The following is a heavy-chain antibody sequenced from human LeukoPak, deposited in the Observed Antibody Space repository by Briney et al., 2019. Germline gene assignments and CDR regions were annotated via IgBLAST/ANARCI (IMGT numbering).Heavy chain of an antibody. CDR1: GGSVSSGSYY. Sequence: SETLSLTCTVSGGSVSSGSYYWSWIRQPPGKGLEWIGYIYYSGSTNYNPSLKSRVTISVDTSENQFSLKLSSVTAADTAVYFLARTGGVGNSPLPRYFYYHGMDVLGQGTTVNVSS. V-gene: IGHV4-61*01. CDR2: IYYSGST. D-gene: IGHD4-23*01. J-gene: IGHJ6*02. CDR3: ARTGGVGNSPLPRYFYYHGMDV.